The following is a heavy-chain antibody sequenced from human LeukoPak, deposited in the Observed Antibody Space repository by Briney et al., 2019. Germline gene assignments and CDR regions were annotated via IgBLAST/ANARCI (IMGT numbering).Heavy chain of an antibody. CDR1: GFTFSSYG. D-gene: IGHD1-20*01. CDR3: AGEITGTTSSFDS. V-gene: IGHV3-21*01. J-gene: IGHJ4*02. Sequence: GGSLRLSCAASGFTFSSYGMHWVRQAPGKGLEWVSSISSSSSYIYYADSVKGRFTISRDNAKNSLYLQMNSLRAEDTAVYYCAGEITGTTSSFDSWGQGTLVTVPS. CDR2: ISSSSSYI.